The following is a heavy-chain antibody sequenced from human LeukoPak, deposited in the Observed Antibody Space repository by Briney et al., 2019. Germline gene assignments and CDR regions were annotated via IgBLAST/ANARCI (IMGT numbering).Heavy chain of an antibody. V-gene: IGHV3-9*01. CDR2: ISWNSGSI. D-gene: IGHD3-16*01. CDR3: AKDIGET. CDR1: GFTFDDYA. J-gene: IGHJ5*02. Sequence: PGGSLRLSCAASGFTFDDYAMHWVRQAPGKGLEWVSGISWNSGSIGYADSVKGRFTISRDNAKNSLYLQMNSLRAEDTALYYCAKDIGETWGQGTLVIVSS.